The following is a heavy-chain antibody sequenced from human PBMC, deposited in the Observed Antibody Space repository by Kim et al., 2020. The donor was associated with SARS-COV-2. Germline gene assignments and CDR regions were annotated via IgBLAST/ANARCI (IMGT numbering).Heavy chain of an antibody. Sequence: ASVKVSCKASGYTFTGYYMHWVRQAPGQGLEWMGWINPNSGGTNYAQKFQGRVTMTRDTSISTAYMELSRLRSDDTAVYYCARGWGIAARPDYFDYWGQGTLVTVSS. CDR2: INPNSGGT. D-gene: IGHD6-6*01. CDR3: ARGWGIAARPDYFDY. V-gene: IGHV1-2*02. CDR1: GYTFTGYY. J-gene: IGHJ4*02.